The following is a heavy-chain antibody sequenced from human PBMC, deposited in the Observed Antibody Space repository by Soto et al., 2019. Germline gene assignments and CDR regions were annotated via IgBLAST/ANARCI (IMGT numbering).Heavy chain of an antibody. CDR3: ARERTTVHFDY. D-gene: IGHD4-17*01. CDR1: DGSISSGDYS. CDR2: IYHSGTT. Sequence: QLQLQESGSGLVKPSQTLSLTCAVSDGSISSGDYSWSWIRQPPGKGLEWIGYIYHSGTTYYNPSLKSRVTISVDRSKNQFSLKLNFVTAADTAVYYCARERTTVHFDYWGQGILVTVAS. V-gene: IGHV4-30-2*01. J-gene: IGHJ4*02.